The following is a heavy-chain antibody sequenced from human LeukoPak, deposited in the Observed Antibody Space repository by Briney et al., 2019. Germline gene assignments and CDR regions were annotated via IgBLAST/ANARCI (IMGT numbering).Heavy chain of an antibody. V-gene: IGHV4-59*01. J-gene: IGHJ3*02. CDR1: GGSISTYY. CDR2: INYSGRT. Sequence: PSETLSLTCTVSGGSISTYYWSWVRQPPGKGLEWIGYINYSGRTNANSSPKSRVAISVDTSKNQFSLRLSSVTAADTAVYYCARDTYYYDNGDFIDAFDIWGRGTMVTVSS. CDR3: ARDTYYYDNGDFIDAFDI. D-gene: IGHD3-22*01.